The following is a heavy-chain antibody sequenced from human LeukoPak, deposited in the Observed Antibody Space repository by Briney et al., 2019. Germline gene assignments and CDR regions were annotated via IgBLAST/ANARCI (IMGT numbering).Heavy chain of an antibody. CDR1: GGSISNYY. CDR2: IYYNGDT. J-gene: IGHJ3*01. Sequence: SETLSLTCTVSGGSISNYYWSWIRQPPGKRLQWIGYIYYNGDTNYNPSLKSRVTISVDTSKNQFSLKLNSVTAADTAVYYCARDCSGGTCYSNDAFDLWGQGTMVTVSS. V-gene: IGHV4-59*01. CDR3: ARDCSGGTCYSNDAFDL. D-gene: IGHD2-15*01.